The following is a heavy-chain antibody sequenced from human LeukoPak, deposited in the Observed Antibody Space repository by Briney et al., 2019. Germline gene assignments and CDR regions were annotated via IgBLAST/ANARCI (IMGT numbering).Heavy chain of an antibody. Sequence: GRSLRLSCAASGFTFSDYYMSWIRQAPGKGLEWVSYISSSGSTIYYADSVKGRFTISRDNAKNSLYLQMNSLRAEDTAVYYCARGARGSSSAAMVNWFDPWGQGTLVTVSS. CDR3: ARGARGSSSAAMVNWFDP. CDR1: GFTFSDYY. V-gene: IGHV3-11*01. CDR2: ISSSGSTI. D-gene: IGHD6-13*01. J-gene: IGHJ5*02.